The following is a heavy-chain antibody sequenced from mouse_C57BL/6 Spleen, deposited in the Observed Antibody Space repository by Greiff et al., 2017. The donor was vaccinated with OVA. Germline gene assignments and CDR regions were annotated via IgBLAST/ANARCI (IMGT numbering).Heavy chain of an antibody. J-gene: IGHJ3*01. V-gene: IGHV1-54*01. D-gene: IGHD1-1*01. Sequence: LQESGAELVRPGTSVKVSCKASGYAFTNYLIEWVKQRPGQGLEWIGVINPGSGGTNSNEKFKGKATLTADKSSSTAYMQLSSLPSEDSAVYFCARGDYYYGSSYEGFAYWGQGTLVTVSA. CDR2: INPGSGGT. CDR3: ARGDYYYGSSYEGFAY. CDR1: GYAFTNYL.